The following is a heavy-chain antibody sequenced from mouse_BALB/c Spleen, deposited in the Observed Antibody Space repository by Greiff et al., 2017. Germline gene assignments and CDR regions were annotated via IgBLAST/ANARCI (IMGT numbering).Heavy chain of an antibody. D-gene: IGHD1-2*01. CDR1: GYTFTDYA. CDR3: ARLTTATGYAMDY. CDR2: ISTYYGDA. J-gene: IGHJ4*01. V-gene: IGHV1S137*01. Sequence: VQLQQSGAELVRPGVSVKISCKGSGYTFTDYAMHWVKQSHAKSLEWIGVISTYYGDASYNQKFKGKATMTVDKSSSTAYMELARLTSEDSAIYYCARLTTATGYAMDYWGQGTSVTVSS.